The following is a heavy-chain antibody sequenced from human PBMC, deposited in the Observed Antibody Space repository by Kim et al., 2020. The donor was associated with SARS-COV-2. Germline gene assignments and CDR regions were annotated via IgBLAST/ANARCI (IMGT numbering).Heavy chain of an antibody. Sequence: SETLSLTCVVYGGSLSGYSWNWIRQPPGKGLEWIGEINHSGGTKSSPALKSRVTMLIDTSKSQFSLRLTSVTAADSAVYFCARGHVGVVPAPILGLGPFYYYYNMDVWGRGATVTVSS. CDR2: INHSGGT. D-gene: IGHD2-2*01. CDR1: GGSLSGYS. CDR3: ARGHVGVVPAPILGLGPFYYYYNMDV. V-gene: IGHV4-34*01. J-gene: IGHJ6*03.